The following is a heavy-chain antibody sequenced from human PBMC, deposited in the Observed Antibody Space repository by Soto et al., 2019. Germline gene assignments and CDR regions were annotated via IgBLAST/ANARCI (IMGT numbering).Heavy chain of an antibody. Sequence: EVQLLESGGGLVQPGGSLRLSCAASGFTFSSYAMSWVRQAPGKGLEWVSAISGSGIDTYYADSVKGRFIISRDNSKNTPYLQINSLRVEDTAVYYCAKRRGEGYFDTWGQGTLVTVSS. CDR2: ISGSGIDT. J-gene: IGHJ4*02. D-gene: IGHD3-16*01. CDR1: GFTFSSYA. CDR3: AKRRGEGYFDT. V-gene: IGHV3-23*01.